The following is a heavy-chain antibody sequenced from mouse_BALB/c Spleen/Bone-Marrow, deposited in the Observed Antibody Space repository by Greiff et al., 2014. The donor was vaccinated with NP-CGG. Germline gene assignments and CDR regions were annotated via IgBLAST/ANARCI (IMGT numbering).Heavy chain of an antibody. CDR3: ARSGSSSGYFDY. CDR1: GFTFSSFA. V-gene: IGHV5-17*02. D-gene: IGHD1-1*01. CDR2: ISSGSSTI. Sequence: VQLKESGGGLVQPGGSRKLSCAASGFTFSSFAMHWVRQAPEKGLEWVAYISSGSSTIYYADTVMDRFTISRDNPKNTLFLQMTSLRSEDTAMYYCARSGSSSGYFDYWGQGTTLTVSS. J-gene: IGHJ2*01.